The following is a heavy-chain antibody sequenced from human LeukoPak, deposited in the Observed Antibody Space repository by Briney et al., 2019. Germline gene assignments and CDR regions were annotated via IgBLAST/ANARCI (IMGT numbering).Heavy chain of an antibody. V-gene: IGHV3-33*01. CDR3: ARDRGFGELFNYFGY. CDR1: GFTLSSYG. D-gene: IGHD3-10*01. Sequence: GGSLRLSCAASGFTLSSYGMQWVRQAPGKGLEGGTVIRYDRSNKRYADSVRGRFNISRDNYENTLYLQMHSVSAEHTAVYYCARDRGFGELFNYFGYWGQGTLVTVLS. J-gene: IGHJ4*02. CDR2: IRYDRSNK.